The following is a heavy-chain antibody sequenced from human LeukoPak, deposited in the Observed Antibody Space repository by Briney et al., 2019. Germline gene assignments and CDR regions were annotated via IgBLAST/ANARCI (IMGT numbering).Heavy chain of an antibody. CDR3: AREGNDYYYDQ. Sequence: GGSLRLSCAASGFTFSSYSMIWVRQAPGKGLEWVSSISTSSNSYYADSVKGRFTISRDSAKNSLYLQVASLRGDDTATYYCAREGNDYYYDQWGQGTLVTVSP. CDR1: GFTFSSYS. V-gene: IGHV3-21*01. D-gene: IGHD3-16*01. J-gene: IGHJ4*02. CDR2: ISTSSNS.